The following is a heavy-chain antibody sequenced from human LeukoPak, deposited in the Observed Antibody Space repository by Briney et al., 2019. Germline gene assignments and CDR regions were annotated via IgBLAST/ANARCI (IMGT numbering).Heavy chain of an antibody. V-gene: IGHV4-59*01. J-gene: IGHJ6*02. CDR2: IYYSGSTSGST. Sequence: SETQSLTCTVSGGSISSYYWNWIRQPPGKGLEYMGYIYYSGSTSGSTNYNPSLESRVTISVDTSKNQFSLKLSSVAAADTAVYYCARHSYNYYGLDVWGQGTTITVSS. D-gene: IGHD1-26*01. CDR1: GGSISSYY. CDR3: ARHSYNYYGLDV.